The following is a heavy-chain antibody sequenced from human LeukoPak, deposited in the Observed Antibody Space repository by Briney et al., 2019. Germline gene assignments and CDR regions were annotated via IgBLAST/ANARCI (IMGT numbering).Heavy chain of an antibody. CDR2: ISSGGTTI. J-gene: IGHJ4*02. CDR1: GFTFSNSE. V-gene: IGHV3-48*03. CDR3: ARDRGYSYY. D-gene: IGHD5-18*01. Sequence: GGCLRLSCAASGFTFSNSEMNWARQAPGKGLEWVSYISSGGTTIYYADSVKGRFTISRDNAKDSLYLQMNTLRAEDTAVYYCARDRGYSYYWGQGTLVTVSS.